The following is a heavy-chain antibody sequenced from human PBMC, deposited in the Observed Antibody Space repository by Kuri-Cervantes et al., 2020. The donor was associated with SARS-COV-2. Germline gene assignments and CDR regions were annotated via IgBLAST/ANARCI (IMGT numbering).Heavy chain of an antibody. CDR2: VHSSGST. V-gene: IGHV4-61*08. CDR3: ARGPLGQWLAYAFDI. Sequence: SETLSLTCSVSRGSINSHGSITSNFWTWIRQPPGRGLEWIGDVHSSGSTNYNPSLESRVTISTDTSKNQFSLRLNSVTAADTAVYFCARGPLGQWLAYAFDIWGQGTMVTVSS. D-gene: IGHD6-19*01. CDR1: RGSINSHGSITSNF. J-gene: IGHJ3*02.